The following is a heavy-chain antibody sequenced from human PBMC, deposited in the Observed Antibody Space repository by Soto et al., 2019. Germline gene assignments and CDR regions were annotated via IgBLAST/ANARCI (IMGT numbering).Heavy chain of an antibody. D-gene: IGHD2-15*01. V-gene: IGHV3-64D*06. CDR2: VSTSGRST. J-gene: IGHJ4*02. CDR1: GFTFSEST. Sequence: PGGSLRLSCSAPGFTFSESTIYWVRQVPGKGLEAISAVSTSGRSTYYADSVKDGFTISRDNSKNTLFLQMGSLRPEDTAIYYCVKQAHGLDGVAFDYWGQGTQVTAPQ. CDR3: VKQAHGLDGVAFDY.